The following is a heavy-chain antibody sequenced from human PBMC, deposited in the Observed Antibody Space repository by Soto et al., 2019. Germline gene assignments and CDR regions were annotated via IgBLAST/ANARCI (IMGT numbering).Heavy chain of an antibody. CDR1: GFTFSSYA. CDR3: AKDPGGNPNYYFDY. Sequence: GGSLRLSCAASGFTFSSYAMIWVRQAPGKGLEWVSAISGSGGSTYYADSAKGRFTISRDNSKNTLYLQMNSLRAEDTAVYYCAKDPGGNPNYYFDYWGQGTLVTVSS. CDR2: ISGSGGST. J-gene: IGHJ4*02. D-gene: IGHD2-15*01. V-gene: IGHV3-23*01.